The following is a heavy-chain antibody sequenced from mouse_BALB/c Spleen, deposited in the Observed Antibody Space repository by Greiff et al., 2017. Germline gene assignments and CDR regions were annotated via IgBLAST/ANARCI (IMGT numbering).Heavy chain of an antibody. CDR1: GFTFSTYA. CDR2: ISSGGSYT. J-gene: IGHJ3*01. CDR3: ARPGGNWDGCAY. V-gene: IGHV5-9-3*01. D-gene: IGHD4-1*01. Sequence: EVKLMESGGGLVKPGGSLKLSCAASGFTFSTYAMSWVRQTPEKRLGWVATISSGGSYTYYPDSVKGRFTISRDNAKNTLYLQMSSLRSEDTAMYYCARPGGNWDGCAYWGQGTLVTVSA.